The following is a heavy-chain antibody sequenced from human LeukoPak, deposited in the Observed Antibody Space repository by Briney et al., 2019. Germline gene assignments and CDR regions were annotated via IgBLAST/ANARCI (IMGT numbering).Heavy chain of an antibody. Sequence: SETLSLTCAVYGGSFSGYYWSWIRQPPGKGLEWIGEINHSGSTNYNPSLKSRVTISVDTSKNQFSLKLSSVTAADTAVYYCARLLSRFTLGGVIATDYWGQETLVTVSS. CDR3: ARLLSRFTLGGVIATDY. J-gene: IGHJ4*02. D-gene: IGHD3-16*02. CDR1: GGSFSGYY. V-gene: IGHV4-34*01. CDR2: INHSGST.